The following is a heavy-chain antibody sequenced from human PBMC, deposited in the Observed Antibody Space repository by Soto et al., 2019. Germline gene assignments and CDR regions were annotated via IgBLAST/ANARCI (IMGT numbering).Heavy chain of an antibody. J-gene: IGHJ4*02. CDR2: ITASGGTT. V-gene: IGHV3-23*01. CDR3: AKAKNWGGNYFDN. Sequence: VGSLRLSCAASGFTFDKFSMSWVRQAPGKGLEWVSSITASGGTTFYADSLKGRFTISRDNSKNTLYLQMSGLGAEDSALYYCAKAKNWGGNYFDNWGQGTQVTVSS. CDR1: GFTFDKFS. D-gene: IGHD3-10*01.